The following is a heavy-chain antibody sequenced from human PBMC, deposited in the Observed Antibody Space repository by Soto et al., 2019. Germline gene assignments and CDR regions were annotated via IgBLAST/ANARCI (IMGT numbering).Heavy chain of an antibody. CDR1: GGTFSSYT. V-gene: IGHV1-69*02. D-gene: IGHD4-17*01. CDR3: AAENGANSA. Sequence: QVQLVQSGAEVKKPGSSVKVSCKASGGTFSSYTINWVRQAPGQGLEWVGRIIPILGIAKNAQKFQGRVTMTADNATSTAYRELSSLRSEDTAVYYCAAENGANSAWGQGTLVTVSS. CDR2: IIPILGIA. J-gene: IGHJ4*02.